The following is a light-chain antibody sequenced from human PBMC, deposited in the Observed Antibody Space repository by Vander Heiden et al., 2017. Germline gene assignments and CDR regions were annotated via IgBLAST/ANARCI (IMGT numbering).Light chain of an antibody. J-gene: IGLJ2*01. V-gene: IGLV10-54*04. CDR2: RNN. Sequence: QAGLTQPPSVSKGLRQTATLTCTGNSNNVGNEGAAWLQQHQGHPPKLLSCRNNNRPSGISERFSASRSGNTASLTITGLQPEDEADYYCSAWDSSLRSVVFGGGTKLTVL. CDR3: SAWDSSLRSVV. CDR1: SNNVGNEG.